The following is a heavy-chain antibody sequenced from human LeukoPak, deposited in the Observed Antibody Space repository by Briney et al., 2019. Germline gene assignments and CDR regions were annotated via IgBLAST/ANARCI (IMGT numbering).Heavy chain of an antibody. CDR2: ISYDGSNK. V-gene: IGHV3-30-3*01. CDR3: ATLIVVALRGAFDI. J-gene: IGHJ3*02. CDR1: GFTFSSYW. D-gene: IGHD3-22*01. Sequence: GGSLRLSCAASGFTFSSYWMHWVRQAPGKGLEWVAVISYDGSNKYYADFVKGRFTISRDNSKNTLYLQMNSLRAEDTAVYYCATLIVVALRGAFDIWGQGTMVTVSS.